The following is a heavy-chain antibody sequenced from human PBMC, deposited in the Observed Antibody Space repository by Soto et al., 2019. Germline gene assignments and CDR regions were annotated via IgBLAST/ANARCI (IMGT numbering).Heavy chain of an antibody. CDR3: ARTRWSSHRDALDI. CDR1: GFTFRNYA. J-gene: IGHJ6*02. V-gene: IGHV3-23*01. D-gene: IGHD2-15*01. CDR2: IGTSGTPT. Sequence: VGSLRLSCIASGFTFRNYAMSWVRQAPGEDLEWVSAIGTSGTPTLYADSVKSRFSISRDDSRNTVSLQMNCLGAEDTATYYCARTRWSSHRDALDIWGQGTTVTVSS.